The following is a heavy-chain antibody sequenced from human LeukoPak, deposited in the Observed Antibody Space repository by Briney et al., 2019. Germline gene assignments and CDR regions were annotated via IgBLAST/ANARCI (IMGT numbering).Heavy chain of an antibody. J-gene: IGHJ3*02. V-gene: IGHV3-30*04. CDR2: MSYDGSNE. CDR3: ARGSSTGWYHPFDI. D-gene: IGHD6-19*01. CDR1: GFTFSSYA. Sequence: PGGSLRLSCAASGFTFSSYAMHWVRQAPGTGLEWVAVMSYDGSNEYYADSVKRRFTISRDNSKNTLYLQMNSLRAEDTAVYYCARGSSTGWYHPFDIWGQGTMVTVSS.